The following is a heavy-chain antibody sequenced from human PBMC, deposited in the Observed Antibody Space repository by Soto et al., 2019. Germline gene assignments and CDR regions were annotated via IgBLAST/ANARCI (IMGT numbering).Heavy chain of an antibody. D-gene: IGHD4-17*01. Sequence: SLRLSCAASGFTFSSYGMHWVRQAPGKGLEWVAVIWYDGSNKYYADSVKGRFTISRDNSKNTLYLQMNSLRTEDTAVYYCARGDYGGTYAAFDIWGQGTMVTVXS. CDR3: ARGDYGGTYAAFDI. CDR2: IWYDGSNK. V-gene: IGHV3-33*01. J-gene: IGHJ3*02. CDR1: GFTFSSYG.